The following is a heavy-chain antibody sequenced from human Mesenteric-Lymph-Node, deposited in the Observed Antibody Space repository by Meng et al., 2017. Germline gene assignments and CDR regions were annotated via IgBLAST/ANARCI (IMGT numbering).Heavy chain of an antibody. J-gene: IGHJ4*02. D-gene: IGHD3-3*01. CDR2: IKQDGSEK. V-gene: IGHV3-7*01. CDR3: ARGALRVVEWLGYDH. CDR1: GFTFSSYW. Sequence: GGSLRLSCAASGFTFSSYWMSWVRQAPGKGLEWVANIKQDGSEKYYVDSVKGRFTISRDNANNSLYLQMNSLRADDTAVYYCARGALRVVEWLGYDHWGQGTLVTVSS.